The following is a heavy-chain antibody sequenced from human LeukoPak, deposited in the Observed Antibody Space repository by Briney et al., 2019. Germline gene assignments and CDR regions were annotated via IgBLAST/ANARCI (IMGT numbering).Heavy chain of an antibody. D-gene: IGHD2-2*01. J-gene: IGHJ4*02. CDR2: IKSKTDGGTT. Sequence: GGSLRLSCAASGFTFSNAWMSWVRQAPGKGLEWVGRIKSKTDGGTTDYAAPVKGRFTISRDDSKNTLYLQMNSLKTEDTAVYYCTTEAIVVVPAAPFDYWGQGTPVTVSS. CDR1: GFTFSNAW. CDR3: TTEAIVVVPAAPFDY. V-gene: IGHV3-15*01.